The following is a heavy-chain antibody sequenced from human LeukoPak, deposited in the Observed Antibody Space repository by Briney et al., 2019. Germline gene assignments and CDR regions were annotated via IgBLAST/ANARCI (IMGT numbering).Heavy chain of an antibody. J-gene: IGHJ4*02. CDR3: AKDSYIRGWANYFDY. D-gene: IGHD3-16*01. CDR1: EASFRTFG. CDR2: IRYDSSSR. V-gene: IGHV3-30*02. Sequence: GGSLRLSCEASEASFRTFGMHWVRQAPDKGLEWVAFIRYDSSSRVYADSVKGRFTISRDNSKSTLYLQMSSLRAEDTAIYYCAKDSYIRGWANYFDYWGQGALVTVSS.